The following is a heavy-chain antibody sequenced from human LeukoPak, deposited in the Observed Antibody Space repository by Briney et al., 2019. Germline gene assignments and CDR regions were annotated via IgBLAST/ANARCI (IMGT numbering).Heavy chain of an antibody. D-gene: IGHD2-2*02. V-gene: IGHV4-39*01. CDR2: IYYSGST. CDR1: GGYISSSSYY. Sequence: SETLSLTCTVSGGYISSSSYYWGWIRQPPGKGLEWIGSIYYSGSTYYNPSLKSRVTISVDTSKNQFSLKLSSVTAADTAVYYCARRGIVVVPAAIRTFDIWGQGTMVTVSS. J-gene: IGHJ3*02. CDR3: ARRGIVVVPAAIRTFDI.